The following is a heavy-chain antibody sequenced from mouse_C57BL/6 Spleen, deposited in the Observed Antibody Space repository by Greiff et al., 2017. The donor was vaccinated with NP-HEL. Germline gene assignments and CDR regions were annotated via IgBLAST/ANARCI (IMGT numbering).Heavy chain of an antibody. Sequence: QVQLQQPGAELVKPGASVKLSCKASGYTFTSYWMQWVKQRPGQGLEWIGEIDPSDSYTNYNQKFKGKATLTVDTSSSTAYMQLSSLTSEDSAVYYCARSGGMDYWGQGTSVTVSS. CDR1: GYTFTSYW. CDR2: IDPSDSYT. CDR3: ARSGGMDY. J-gene: IGHJ4*01. V-gene: IGHV1-50*01.